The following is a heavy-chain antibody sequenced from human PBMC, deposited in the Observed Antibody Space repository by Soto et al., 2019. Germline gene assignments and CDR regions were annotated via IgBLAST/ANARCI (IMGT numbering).Heavy chain of an antibody. J-gene: IGHJ6*02. D-gene: IGHD2-2*01. CDR2: IIPIFGTA. Sequence: QVQLVQSGAEVKKPGSSVKVSCKASGGTFSSYAISWVRQAPGQGLEWMGGIIPIFGTANYAQKFQGRVTITADESTSTAYMELSSLRSEDTAVYYCARVGRGYQLLGDYYGMDVWGQGTTVTVSS. CDR1: GGTFSSYA. V-gene: IGHV1-69*01. CDR3: ARVGRGYQLLGDYYGMDV.